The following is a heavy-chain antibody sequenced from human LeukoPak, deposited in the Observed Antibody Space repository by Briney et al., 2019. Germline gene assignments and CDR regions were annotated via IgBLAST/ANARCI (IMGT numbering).Heavy chain of an antibody. V-gene: IGHV4-39*01. CDR3: ASSPYYYDSSGPGSLFDY. J-gene: IGHJ4*02. CDR1: GGSISSSSYY. Sequence: AETLSLTCTVSGGSISSSSYYWGWIRQPPGKGLEWIGSIYYSGSTYYNPSLKSRVTISVDTSKNQFSLKLSSVTAADTAVYYCASSPYYYDSSGPGSLFDYWGQGTLVTVSS. D-gene: IGHD3-22*01. CDR2: IYYSGST.